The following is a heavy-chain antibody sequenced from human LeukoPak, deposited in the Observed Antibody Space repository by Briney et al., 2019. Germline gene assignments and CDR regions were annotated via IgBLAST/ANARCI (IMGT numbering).Heavy chain of an antibody. CDR1: GFTFSSYA. V-gene: IGHV3-30*04. J-gene: IGHJ4*02. CDR2: ISYDGSNK. D-gene: IGHD3-10*01. Sequence: GRSLRLSCAASGFTFSSYAMHWVRQAPGKGLEWVAVISYDGSNKYYADSVKGRFTISRDNSKNTLYLQMNSLRAEDTAVYYCARDRAYYYGSGSYYKGGYFDYWGQGTLVTVSS. CDR3: ARDRAYYYGSGSYYKGGYFDY.